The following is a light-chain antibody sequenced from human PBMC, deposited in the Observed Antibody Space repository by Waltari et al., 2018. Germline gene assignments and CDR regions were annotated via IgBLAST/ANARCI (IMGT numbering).Light chain of an antibody. CDR1: SSDIGGYHY. V-gene: IGLV2-14*03. Sequence: QSALTQPASVSGSPGQSITLSCTGSSSDIGGYHYVSWYQQPPGKAPKLIIYDVYNRPSGVSSRFSGSKSGTTASLTISGLQAEDEADYYCSSYTTTNTPHYVFGSGTRVTVL. CDR3: SSYTTTNTPHYV. CDR2: DVY. J-gene: IGLJ1*01.